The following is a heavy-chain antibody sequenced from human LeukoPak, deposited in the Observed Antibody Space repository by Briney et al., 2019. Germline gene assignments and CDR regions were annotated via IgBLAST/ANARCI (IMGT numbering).Heavy chain of an antibody. CDR1: GGSISSGDYY. V-gene: IGHV4-30-4*01. D-gene: IGHD6-13*01. CDR3: ARGLGSSWYGD. Sequence: SQTLSLTCTVSGGSISSGDYYCTWIRQPPGKGLEWIGYIYYSGSTYYSPSLKSRATISVDTSKNEFSLRLRSVTAADTAVYYCARGLGSSWYGDWGQGTLVTVSS. J-gene: IGHJ4*02. CDR2: IYYSGST.